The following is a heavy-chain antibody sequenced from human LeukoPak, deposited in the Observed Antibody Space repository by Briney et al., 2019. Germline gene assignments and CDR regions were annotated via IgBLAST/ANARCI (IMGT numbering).Heavy chain of an antibody. CDR3: ARERYYDFWSGPYYFDY. V-gene: IGHV1-69*06. D-gene: IGHD3-3*01. Sequence: SVKVSCKASGGTFSSYAISWVRQAPGQGLEWMGGVIPIFGTANYAQKFQGRVTINADKSTSTAYMELSSLRSEDTAVYYCARERYYDFWSGPYYFDYWGQGTLVTVSS. CDR2: VIPIFGTA. CDR1: GGTFSSYA. J-gene: IGHJ4*02.